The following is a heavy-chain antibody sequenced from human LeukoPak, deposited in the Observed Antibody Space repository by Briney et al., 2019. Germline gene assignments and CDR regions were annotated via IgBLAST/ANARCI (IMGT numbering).Heavy chain of an antibody. CDR1: GYTFNSYD. J-gene: IGHJ4*02. CDR3: ARLYGSGSYAESPNDY. Sequence: ASVKVSCKASGYTFNSYDINWVRQAPGQGVEWMGWMNPNSGNTGYAQKFQGRVTMTRNTSISTAYMELSILRSEDTAVYYCARLYGSGSYAESPNDYWGQGTLVTVSS. V-gene: IGHV1-8*01. CDR2: MNPNSGNT. D-gene: IGHD3-10*01.